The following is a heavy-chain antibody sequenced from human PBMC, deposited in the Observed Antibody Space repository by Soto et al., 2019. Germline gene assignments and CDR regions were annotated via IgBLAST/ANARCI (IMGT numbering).Heavy chain of an antibody. V-gene: IGHV1-3*01. CDR3: ARGYLYCNSTSCYALAFDY. D-gene: IGHD2-2*01. CDR2: INAGNGNT. J-gene: IGHJ4*02. Sequence: ASVKVSCKASGYTFTSYAMHWVRQAPGQRLEWMGWINAGNGNTKYSQKFQGRVTITRDTSASTAYMELSSLRSEDTAVYYCARGYLYCNSTSCYALAFDYWGQGTLVTVSS. CDR1: GYTFTSYA.